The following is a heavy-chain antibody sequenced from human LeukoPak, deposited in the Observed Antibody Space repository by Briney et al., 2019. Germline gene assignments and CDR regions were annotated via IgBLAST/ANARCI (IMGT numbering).Heavy chain of an antibody. V-gene: IGHV3-74*03. CDR3: TRPGYSNGYDY. CDR1: GFTFSGHW. Sequence: PGGSLRLSCVASGFTFSGHWMHWVRQVPGKGLMAVSRITPDGNAAAYADSVKGRFTISRDNAKNTLYLEMNRLTAEETALYHCTRPGYSNGYDYWGQGTLVTVSS. D-gene: IGHD2-15*01. CDR2: ITPDGNAA. J-gene: IGHJ4*02.